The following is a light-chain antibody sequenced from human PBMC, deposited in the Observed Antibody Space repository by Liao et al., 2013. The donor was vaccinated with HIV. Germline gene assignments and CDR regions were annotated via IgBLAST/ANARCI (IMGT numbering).Light chain of an antibody. J-gene: IGLJ2*01. CDR3: QVWDSSRDHPV. Sequence: SYELTQPSSVSVSPGQTARITCFGTALPKQFAHWYQQKPGQAPVMVIFHDGVRPSGIPDRFSGSNSENTATLTITRVAAGDEADYSCQVWDSSRDHPVFGGGTKLTVL. CDR1: ALPKQF. CDR2: HDG. V-gene: IGLV3-21*02.